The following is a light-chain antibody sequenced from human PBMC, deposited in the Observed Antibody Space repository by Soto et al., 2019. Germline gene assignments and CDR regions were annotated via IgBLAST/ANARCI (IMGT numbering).Light chain of an antibody. Sequence: EMVMTQSPGTLSVSPGERATLSCRASQSVSSNLAWYQQKSGQAPRLLIYDASTRATGIPTRFSGSGSGTEFTLTISSPESDDFGVYYCQQYNEWPITFGQGTRLEIK. CDR2: DAS. CDR1: QSVSSN. V-gene: IGKV3-15*01. J-gene: IGKJ5*01. CDR3: QQYNEWPIT.